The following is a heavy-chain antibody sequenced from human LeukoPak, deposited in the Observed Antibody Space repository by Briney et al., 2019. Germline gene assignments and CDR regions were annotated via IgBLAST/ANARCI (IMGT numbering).Heavy chain of an antibody. CDR2: ISSNGGST. D-gene: IGHD4-23*01. CDR3: ARGATVVTPIDY. J-gene: IGHJ4*02. CDR1: GFTFSSYA. V-gene: IGHV3-64*01. Sequence: GGSLRLSCAASGFTFSSYAMHWVRQAPGKGLEYVSAISSNGGSTYYANSVKGRFTISRDNSKNTLYLQMGSLRAEDMAVYYCARGATVVTPIDYWGQGTLVTVSS.